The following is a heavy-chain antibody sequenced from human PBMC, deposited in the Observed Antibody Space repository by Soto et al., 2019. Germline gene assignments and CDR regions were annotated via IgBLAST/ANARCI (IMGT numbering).Heavy chain of an antibody. Sequence: GGSLRLSCAASAFIFSDYAMTWVRQAPGKGLEWVSTISRDAANTHYADSVKGRFTISRDNSKNTLYLQMSSLRGEDTALYYCAKDPSTGYADHWGQGTLVTVSS. CDR2: ISRDAANT. D-gene: IGHD3-9*01. J-gene: IGHJ4*02. CDR1: AFIFSDYA. V-gene: IGHV3-23*01. CDR3: AKDPSTGYADH.